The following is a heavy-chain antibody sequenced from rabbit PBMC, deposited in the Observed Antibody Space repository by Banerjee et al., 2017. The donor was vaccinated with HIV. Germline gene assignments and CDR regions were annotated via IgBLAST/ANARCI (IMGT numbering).Heavy chain of an antibody. D-gene: IGHD1-1*01. V-gene: IGHV1S40*01. J-gene: IGHJ3*01. Sequence: QSLEESGGGLVQPEGSLTLTCTASGVSFSLSSYICWVRQAPGKGLEWIACIEAGSSGFTYFASWAKGRFTISKTSSTTVTLQVTSLTAADTATYFCARDTSSSFSSYGMDLWGQGTLVTDS. CDR3: ARDTSSSFSSYGMDL. CDR2: IEAGSSGFT. CDR1: GVSFSLSSY.